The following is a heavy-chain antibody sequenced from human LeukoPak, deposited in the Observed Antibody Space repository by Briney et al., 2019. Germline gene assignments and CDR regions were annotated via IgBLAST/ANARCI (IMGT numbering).Heavy chain of an antibody. CDR2: ISGSGGST. CDR3: AKLVRGYYYDSSGYY. V-gene: IGHV3-23*01. CDR1: GFTFSSYA. Sequence: GGSLRLSCAASGFTFSSYAMSWVRQAPGKGLEWVSAISGSGGSTYYADSVKGRFTISRDNSKSTLYLQMNSLRAEDTAVYYCAKLVRGYYYDSSGYYWGQGTLVTVSS. D-gene: IGHD3-22*01. J-gene: IGHJ4*02.